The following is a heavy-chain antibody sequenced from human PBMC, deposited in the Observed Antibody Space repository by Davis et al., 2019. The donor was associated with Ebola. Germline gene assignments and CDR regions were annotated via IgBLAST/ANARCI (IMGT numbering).Heavy chain of an antibody. D-gene: IGHD2-2*01. CDR1: GFNFRSYG. CDR2: IWYDGSRK. CDR3: STDGCISTSCQNGDFDY. J-gene: IGHJ4*02. V-gene: IGHV3-33*01. Sequence: GESLKISCAASGFNFRSYGMHWVRQAPDKGLEWVAVIWYDGSRKYYAAPAKGRFTISRDDSKNTLYLQMNSLTAEDTAVYYCSTDGCISTSCQNGDFDYWGQGTLVTVSS.